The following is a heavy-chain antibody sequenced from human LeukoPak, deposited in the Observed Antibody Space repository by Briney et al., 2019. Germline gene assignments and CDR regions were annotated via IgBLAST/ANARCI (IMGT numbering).Heavy chain of an antibody. CDR3: ARGMMSQDY. CDR1: EFSVGSNY. J-gene: IGHJ4*02. CDR2: IYSGGST. V-gene: IGHV3-66*01. D-gene: IGHD3-16*01. Sequence: TGGSLRLSCAASEFSVGSNYMTWVRQAPGKGLEWVSLIYSGGSTYYADSVKGRFTISRDNSKNTLYLQMNSLRAEDTAVYYCARGMMSQDYWGQGTLVTVSS.